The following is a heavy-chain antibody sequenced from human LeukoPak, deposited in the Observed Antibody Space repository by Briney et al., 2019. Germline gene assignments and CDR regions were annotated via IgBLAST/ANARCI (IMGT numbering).Heavy chain of an antibody. CDR1: GFTFSSYG. Sequence: GGSLRLSCAASGFTFSSYGMHWVRQAPGKGLEWVSSISSSSSYIYYADSVKGRFTISRDNAKNSLYLQMNSLRAEDTAVYYCARDRSGWFDPWGQGTLVTVSS. J-gene: IGHJ5*02. CDR2: ISSSSSYI. CDR3: ARDRSGWFDP. V-gene: IGHV3-21*01.